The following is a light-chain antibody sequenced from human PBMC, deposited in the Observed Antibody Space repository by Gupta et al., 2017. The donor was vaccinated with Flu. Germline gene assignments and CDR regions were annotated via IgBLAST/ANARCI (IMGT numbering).Light chain of an antibody. J-gene: IGKJ5*01. Sequence: EIVLTQSPGTLSLSPGERATLSCRASQSVSSSYLAWYQQKPGQAPRLLIYGASSRATGIPDRFSGSGCGTDFTLTISRREPEDFAVYYCQQYGSSPSITFGQGTRLEIK. CDR2: GAS. V-gene: IGKV3-20*01. CDR3: QQYGSSPSIT. CDR1: QSVSSSY.